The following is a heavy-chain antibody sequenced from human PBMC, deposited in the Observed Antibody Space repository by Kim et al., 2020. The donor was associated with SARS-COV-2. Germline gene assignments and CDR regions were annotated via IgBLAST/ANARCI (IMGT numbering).Heavy chain of an antibody. Sequence: SGANHYADSVKGRFIISRDNSKDSVSLQMTSLRADDTAVYYCMGAGGYSYWGQGTLVTVSS. CDR3: MGAGGYSY. J-gene: IGHJ4*02. V-gene: IGHV3-66*01. D-gene: IGHD1-26*01. CDR2: SGAN.